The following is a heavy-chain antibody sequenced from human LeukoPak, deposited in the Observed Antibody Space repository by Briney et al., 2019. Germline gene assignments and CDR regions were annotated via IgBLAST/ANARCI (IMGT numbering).Heavy chain of an antibody. CDR1: GASMSNFC. Sequence: PSETLSLTCTVSGASMSNFCCTWIRQPPGKGLEWIGYICYSGATNYNPSLKSRVTMSMDTSNNHFSLSLSDVTAADTAIYSCARGTGWYYPWGQGTLVTVSS. J-gene: IGHJ5*02. CDR3: ARGTGWYYP. D-gene: IGHD1-1*01. V-gene: IGHV4-59*01. CDR2: ICYSGAT.